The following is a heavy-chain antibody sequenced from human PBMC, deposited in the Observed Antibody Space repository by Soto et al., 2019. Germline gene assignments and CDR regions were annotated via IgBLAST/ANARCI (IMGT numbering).Heavy chain of an antibody. CDR2: INPNSGGT. V-gene: IGHV1-2*04. CDR1: GYTFTGYY. CDR3: ARDREGPDYGDYSGYYYMDV. J-gene: IGHJ6*03. Sequence: SVKVSCKASGYTFTGYYMHWVRPAHGQGLEWMGWINPNSGGTNYAQKFQGWVTMTRDTSISTAYMELSRLRSDDTAVYYCARDREGPDYGDYSGYYYMDVWGKGTTVTVSS. D-gene: IGHD4-17*01.